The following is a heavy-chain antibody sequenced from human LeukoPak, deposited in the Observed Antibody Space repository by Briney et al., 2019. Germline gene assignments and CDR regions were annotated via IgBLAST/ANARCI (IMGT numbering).Heavy chain of an antibody. D-gene: IGHD4-17*01. CDR2: INSDGSST. J-gene: IGHJ3*02. CDR1: GFTFSSYA. Sequence: GGSLRLSCAASGFTFSSYAMSWVRQAPGKGLVWVSRINSDGSSTSYADSVKGRFTISRDNAKNTLYLQMNSLRAEDTAVYYCARDSKRRPYGDYLGYDAFDIWGQGTMVTVSS. V-gene: IGHV3-74*01. CDR3: ARDSKRRPYGDYLGYDAFDI.